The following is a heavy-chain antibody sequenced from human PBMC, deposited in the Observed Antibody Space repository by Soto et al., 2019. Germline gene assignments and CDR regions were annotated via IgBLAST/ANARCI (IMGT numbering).Heavy chain of an antibody. CDR2: ISSSGTYT. V-gene: IGHV3-21*04. CDR1: GFTFGSYG. J-gene: IGHJ4*02. Sequence: SGGSLRLSCAASGFTFGSYGVSWVRQAPGKGLQWVASISSSGTYTQYSDSVKGRFTISRDNAKSSLYLQMNSLRVEDTAVYFCARDYDGYALDYWGQGTLVTVSS. CDR3: ARDYDGYALDY. D-gene: IGHD5-12*01.